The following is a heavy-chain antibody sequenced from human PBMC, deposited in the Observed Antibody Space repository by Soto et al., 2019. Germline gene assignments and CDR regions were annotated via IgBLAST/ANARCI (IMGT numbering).Heavy chain of an antibody. CDR1: GYTFTSYG. Sequence: ASVKVSCKASGYTFTSYGISWVRQAPGQGLEWMGWISAYNGNTNYAQKLQGRVTMTTDTSTSTAYMELRSLRSDDTALYYCARALSGGKRIQTFDYWGQGTLVTVSS. J-gene: IGHJ4*02. D-gene: IGHD2-15*01. CDR3: ARALSGGKRIQTFDY. CDR2: ISAYNGNT. V-gene: IGHV1-18*01.